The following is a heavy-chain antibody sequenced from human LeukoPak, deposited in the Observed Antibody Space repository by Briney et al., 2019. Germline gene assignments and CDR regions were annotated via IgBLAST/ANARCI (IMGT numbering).Heavy chain of an antibody. Sequence: PGGSLRLSCAASGFTFDDYAMHWVRQASGKGLEWVSGISWNSGSIGYADSVKGRFTISRDNSKNTLYLQMNSLRAEDTAVYYCATHDSSTTDYWGQGTLVTVSS. CDR1: GFTFDDYA. D-gene: IGHD6-13*01. V-gene: IGHV3-9*01. CDR2: ISWNSGSI. CDR3: ATHDSSTTDY. J-gene: IGHJ4*02.